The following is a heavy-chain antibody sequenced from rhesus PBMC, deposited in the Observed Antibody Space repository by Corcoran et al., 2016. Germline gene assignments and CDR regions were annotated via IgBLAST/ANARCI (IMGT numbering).Heavy chain of an antibody. D-gene: IGHD6-31*01. CDR3: ARYSSGWFYDY. CDR2: INGNSGST. J-gene: IGHJ4*01. V-gene: IGHV4-80*01. Sequence: QVQLQESGPGLVKPSETLSLTCAVSGGSFSSYWWSWIRQPPGKGQEWIGEINGNSGSTNYNPSLKSRVTISKDESKNQFSLKLSSVTAADTAVYYCARYSSGWFYDYWGQGVLVTVSS. CDR1: GGSFSSYW.